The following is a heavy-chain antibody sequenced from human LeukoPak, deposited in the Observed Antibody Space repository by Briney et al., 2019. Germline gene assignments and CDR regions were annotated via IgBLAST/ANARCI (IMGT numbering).Heavy chain of an antibody. D-gene: IGHD6-13*01. CDR1: GGSISSRSFY. CDR3: ARGTQKLGSRGSFDY. V-gene: IGHV4-39*01. J-gene: IGHJ4*02. CDR2: IYYSGST. Sequence: SETLSLTCTVSGGSISSRSFYWGWIRQPPGKGLEWIGSIYYSGSTYYDPSLKSRVTISVDTSKNQFSLRLSSVTAADTAVYYCARGTQKLGSRGSFDYWGQGTLVTVSS.